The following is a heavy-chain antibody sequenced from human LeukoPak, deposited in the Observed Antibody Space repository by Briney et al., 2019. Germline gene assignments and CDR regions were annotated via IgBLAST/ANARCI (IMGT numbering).Heavy chain of an antibody. Sequence: PSETLSLTCTVSGGSISCYYGRWIRQPPGRGLEWVGYYYYSGNTKYNPSLKSRVTISVDASKNQFSLRPGSLTAADAAVYYSARGALDTKTRFDYWGQGTLVTVS. D-gene: IGHD5-18*01. J-gene: IGHJ4*02. CDR2: YYYSGNT. V-gene: IGHV4-59*01. CDR1: GGSISCYY. CDR3: ARGALDTKTRFDY.